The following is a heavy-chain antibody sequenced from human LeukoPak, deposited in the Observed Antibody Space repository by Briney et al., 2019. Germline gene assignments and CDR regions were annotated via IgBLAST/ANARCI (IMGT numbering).Heavy chain of an antibody. CDR2: IHFDARDK. J-gene: IGHJ4*02. CDR1: GFTFSSYA. D-gene: IGHD3-22*01. CDR3: ARLKHSHDSSGFTADF. V-gene: IGHV3-30*04. Sequence: GGSLRLSCAASGFTFSSYAMSWVRQAPGKGLEWVSFIHFDARDKYYADSVKGRFTISRDDSTNSLFLLMNSLRTEDTATYYCARLKHSHDSSGFTADFWGQGTLVTVSS.